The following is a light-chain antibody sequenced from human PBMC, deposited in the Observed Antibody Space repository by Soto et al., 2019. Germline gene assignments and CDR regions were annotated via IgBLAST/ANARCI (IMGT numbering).Light chain of an antibody. CDR1: QSVSSN. CDR2: GAS. V-gene: IGKV3-15*01. Sequence: EIVMTQSPATLSVSPGERATLSCRASQSVSSNLAWYQQKPGQAPRLLMYGASTRATGIPDRFSGSGSGTDFTLTISSLQAEDVAVYYCQQHNNWPPWTFGQGTKVEIK. J-gene: IGKJ1*01. CDR3: QQHNNWPPWT.